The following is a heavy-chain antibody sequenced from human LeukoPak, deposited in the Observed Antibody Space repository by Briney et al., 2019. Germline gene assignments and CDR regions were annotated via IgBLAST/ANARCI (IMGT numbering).Heavy chain of an antibody. J-gene: IGHJ4*02. Sequence: GGSLRLSCAASGFTFSSYAMSWVRQAPGRGLEWVSAISGSGGSTYYADSVKGRFTISRDNSKNTLYLQMNSLRAEDTAVYYCAKDGMTVTMIVVGMIDYWGQGTLVTVSS. V-gene: IGHV3-23*01. CDR1: GFTFSSYA. CDR2: ISGSGGST. D-gene: IGHD3-22*01. CDR3: AKDGMTVTMIVVGMIDY.